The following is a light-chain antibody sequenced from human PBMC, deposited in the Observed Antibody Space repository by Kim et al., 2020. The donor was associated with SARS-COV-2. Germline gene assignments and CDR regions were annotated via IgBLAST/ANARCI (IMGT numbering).Light chain of an antibody. V-gene: IGKV1-9*01. Sequence: ESVRYRVTNTCRASQGISSYLAWYQQKPGKAPKLLIYAASTLQSGVPSRFSGSGSGTDFTLTISSLQPEDFATYYCQQLNSYPITFGQGTRLEIK. CDR1: QGISSY. J-gene: IGKJ5*01. CDR2: AAS. CDR3: QQLNSYPIT.